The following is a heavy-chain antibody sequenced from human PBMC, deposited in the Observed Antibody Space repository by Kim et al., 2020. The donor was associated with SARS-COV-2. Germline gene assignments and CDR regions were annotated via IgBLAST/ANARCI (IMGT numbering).Heavy chain of an antibody. CDR1: GFTFSNAW. Sequence: GGSLRLSCAASGFTFSNAWMSWVRQAPGKGLEWVGRIKSKTDGGTTDYAAPVKGRFTISRDDSKNTLYLQMNSLKTEDTAVYYCTTHMVRGVRATAFDIWGQGTMVTVSS. CDR3: TTHMVRGVRATAFDI. CDR2: IKSKTDGGTT. V-gene: IGHV3-15*01. J-gene: IGHJ3*02. D-gene: IGHD3-10*01.